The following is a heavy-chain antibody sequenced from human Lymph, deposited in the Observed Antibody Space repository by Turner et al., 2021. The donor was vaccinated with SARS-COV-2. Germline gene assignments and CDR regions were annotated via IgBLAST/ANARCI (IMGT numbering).Heavy chain of an antibody. Sequence: EVQLVQSGAEVKKPGQSLKISCMGSGYSFPTYWIGWVRQMPGKGLESMGILYPGDSDTRYSPSFQGQVTISADKSIRTAYLQWSSLKASDTAMDYCARLPIACGYSGYDFYYFDYWGQGTLVTVSS. CDR1: GYSFPTYW. D-gene: IGHD5-12*01. CDR3: ARLPIACGYSGYDFYYFDY. J-gene: IGHJ4*02. CDR2: LYPGDSDT. V-gene: IGHV5-51*01.